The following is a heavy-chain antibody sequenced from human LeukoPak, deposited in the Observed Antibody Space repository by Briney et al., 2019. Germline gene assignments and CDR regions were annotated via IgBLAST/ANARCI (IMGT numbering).Heavy chain of an antibody. V-gene: IGHV1-69*04. CDR1: GGTFSSYA. CDR3: ARVPPQYYDFWSGLNYYYYGMDV. D-gene: IGHD3-3*01. J-gene: IGHJ6*02. CDR2: IIPILGIA. Sequence: ASVKVSCKASGGTFSSYAISWVRQAPGQGLEWMGRIIPILGIANYAQKFQGRVTITADKSTSTAYMELSSLRSEDTAVYYCARVPPQYYDFWSGLNYYYYGMDVWGQGTTVTVSS.